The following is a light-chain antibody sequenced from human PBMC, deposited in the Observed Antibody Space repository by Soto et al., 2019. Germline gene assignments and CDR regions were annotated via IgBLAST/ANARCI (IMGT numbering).Light chain of an antibody. J-gene: IGKJ5*01. Sequence: EIVLTQSPGTLSLSPGERVRLSCRASQSVSSNYLAWYQQKPGQAPRLLLHSASSRATGIPDRFSGSGSGTDFTLTISRLEPEDFAVYYCQHYGSSPPIIFGQGTRLDIK. CDR3: QHYGSSPPII. V-gene: IGKV3-20*01. CDR2: SAS. CDR1: QSVSSNY.